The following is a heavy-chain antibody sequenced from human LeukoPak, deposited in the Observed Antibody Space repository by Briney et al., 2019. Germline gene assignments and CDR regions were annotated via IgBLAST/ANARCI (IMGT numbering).Heavy chain of an antibody. D-gene: IGHD2-15*01. CDR3: ARARYCSGGSCYPYYYYGMDV. V-gene: IGHV4-39*01. Sequence: KPSETLSLTCTVSGGSISSSSYYWGWIRQPPGKGLGWIGSIYYSGSTYYNPSLKSRVTISVDTSKNQFSLKLSSVTAADTAVYYCARARYCSGGSCYPYYYYGMDVWGQGTTVTVSS. CDR2: IYYSGST. J-gene: IGHJ6*02. CDR1: GGSISSSSYY.